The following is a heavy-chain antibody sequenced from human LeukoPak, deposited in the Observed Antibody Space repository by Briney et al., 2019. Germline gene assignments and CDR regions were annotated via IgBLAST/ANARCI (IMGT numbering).Heavy chain of an antibody. J-gene: IGHJ6*02. V-gene: IGHV3-30-3*01. Sequence: PGRSLRLSCAASGFTFSSYAMHWVRQAPGKGLEWVAVISYDGSNKYYADPVKGRFTISRDNSKNTLYLQMNSLRAEDTAVYYCARGEWSDSSGYYYYYGMDVWGQGTTVTVSS. D-gene: IGHD3-22*01. CDR1: GFTFSSYA. CDR2: ISYDGSNK. CDR3: ARGEWSDSSGYYYYYGMDV.